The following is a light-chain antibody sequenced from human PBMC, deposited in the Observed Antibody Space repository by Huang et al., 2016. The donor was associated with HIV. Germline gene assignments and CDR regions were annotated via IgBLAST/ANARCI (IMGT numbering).Light chain of an antibody. CDR1: QSVGSS. V-gene: IGKV3-11*01. Sequence: EIVLTQSPAALSLSPGDRATLSCRASQSVGSSLAWYQQKPGLAPRLLNYDASNRATGIPARFSGSGSGTDFTLTISSLEPEDFAFYFCQQRTSWSFGGGTKVEIK. CDR3: QQRTSWS. J-gene: IGKJ4*01. CDR2: DAS.